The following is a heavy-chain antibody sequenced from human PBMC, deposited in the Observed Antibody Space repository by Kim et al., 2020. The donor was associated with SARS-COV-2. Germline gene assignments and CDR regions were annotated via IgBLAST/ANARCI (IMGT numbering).Heavy chain of an antibody. J-gene: IGHJ6*02. CDR2: IYYSGST. V-gene: IGHV4-59*08. D-gene: IGHD3-3*01. CDR1: GGSISSYY. Sequence: SGTLSLTCTVSGGSISSYYWSWIRQPPGKGLEWIGYIYYSGSTNYNPSLKSRVTISVDTSKNQFSLKLSSVTAADTAVYYCARLSYDFWSGYYLDYYGMDVWGQGTTVTVSS. CDR3: ARLSYDFWSGYYLDYYGMDV.